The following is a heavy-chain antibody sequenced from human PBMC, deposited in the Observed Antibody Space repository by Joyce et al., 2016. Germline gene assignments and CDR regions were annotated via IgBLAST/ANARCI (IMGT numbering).Heavy chain of an antibody. CDR2: LNWNGGST. Sequence: EVQLVESGGGVVRTGGSLRLSCAASGFTVDDYGMSWVRQGPGKGLEWVYGLNWNGGSTGYADSVKGRFTISRDNAKISLYPQMNSLRAEDTALYYCVRGYGDYGDHIDYWGQGTLVIVSS. V-gene: IGHV3-20*04. CDR3: VRGYGDYGDHIDY. D-gene: IGHD4-17*01. J-gene: IGHJ4*02. CDR1: GFTVDDYG.